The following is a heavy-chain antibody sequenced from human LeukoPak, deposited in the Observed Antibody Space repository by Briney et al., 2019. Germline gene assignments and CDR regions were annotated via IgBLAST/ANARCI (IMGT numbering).Heavy chain of an antibody. V-gene: IGHV3-7*01. CDR3: ARDTYRFFDL. Sequence: GGSLRLSCAASGFTFSNYWMGWVRQAPGKGLEWLADIKEDGSDKYSVDSVKGRFTISRDNAKNSLYLQMNSLRAEDTAVYYCARDTYRFFDLWGRGTLVTVSS. J-gene: IGHJ2*01. CDR2: IKEDGSDK. CDR1: GFTFSNYW.